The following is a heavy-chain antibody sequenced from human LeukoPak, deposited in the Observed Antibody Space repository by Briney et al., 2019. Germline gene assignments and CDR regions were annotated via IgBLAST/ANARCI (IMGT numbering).Heavy chain of an antibody. CDR3: AKGYYDSHRGFFEY. V-gene: IGHV3-23*01. CDR2: VSGTGTST. CDR1: GFTFDHAW. J-gene: IGHJ4*02. D-gene: IGHD3-3*01. Sequence: GGSLRLSCAASGFTFDHAWMTWVRQAPGKGLDWVSTVSGTGTSTFYADSVKVRATISRDNSKNMLYLQMSSLRAEDTAMYYCAKGYYDSHRGFFEYWGLGTLVTVSS.